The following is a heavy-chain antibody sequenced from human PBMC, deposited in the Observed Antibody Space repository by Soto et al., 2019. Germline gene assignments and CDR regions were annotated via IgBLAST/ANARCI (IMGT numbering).Heavy chain of an antibody. J-gene: IGHJ4*02. CDR2: IIPILGIS. D-gene: IGHD1-7*01. Sequence: QVQLVQSGAEVKKPGSSVKVSCKASGGTFSSYTISWVRQAPGQGLEWMGRIIPILGISNYAQKFQGRVTITSDKSTSTSDMELSILRSEDTAVYYCSRDGRGYLDNWNYAHYDYWGQGTLVTVSS. CDR3: SRDGRGYLDNWNYAHYDY. V-gene: IGHV1-69*08. CDR1: GGTFSSYT.